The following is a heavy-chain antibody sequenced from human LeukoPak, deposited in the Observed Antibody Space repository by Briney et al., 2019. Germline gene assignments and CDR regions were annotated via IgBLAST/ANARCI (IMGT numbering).Heavy chain of an antibody. CDR2: ISGSGGST. CDR1: GFTFSSYA. V-gene: IGHV3-23*01. Sequence: GGSLRLSCGASGFTFSSYAMNWVRQAPGKGLEWVSAISGSGGSTYYADSVKGRFTISRDNSKNTLYLQMNSLRAEDTAVYYCAKEVHSSGYYYFDYWGQGTLVTVSS. D-gene: IGHD3-22*01. J-gene: IGHJ4*02. CDR3: AKEVHSSGYYYFDY.